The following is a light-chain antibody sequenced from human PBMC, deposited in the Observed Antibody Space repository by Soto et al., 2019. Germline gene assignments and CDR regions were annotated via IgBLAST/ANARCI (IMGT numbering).Light chain of an antibody. CDR3: QQSYSTRCT. CDR1: QSISSY. Sequence: DLQMTQSPSSLSASVGDRVTITCRASQSISSYLNWYQQKPGKAPKLLIYAASSLQSGVPSRFSGSGSGTDFTLTISSLQPEDFATYYCQQSYSTRCTFGPGTKVDIK. CDR2: AAS. J-gene: IGKJ3*01. V-gene: IGKV1-39*01.